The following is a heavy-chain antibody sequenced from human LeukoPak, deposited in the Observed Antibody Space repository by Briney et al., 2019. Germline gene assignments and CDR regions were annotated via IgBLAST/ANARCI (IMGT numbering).Heavy chain of an antibody. CDR3: AKAGSWELPKTYFDY. CDR1: GFTFSSYG. V-gene: IGHV3-30*18. D-gene: IGHD1-26*01. J-gene: IGHJ4*02. Sequence: GGSLRLSCAASGFTFSSYGMHWVRQAPGKGLEWVAVISYDGSNKYYADSVKGRFTIFRDNSKNTLYLQMNSLRAEDTAVYYCAKAGSWELPKTYFDYWGQGTLVTVSS. CDR2: ISYDGSNK.